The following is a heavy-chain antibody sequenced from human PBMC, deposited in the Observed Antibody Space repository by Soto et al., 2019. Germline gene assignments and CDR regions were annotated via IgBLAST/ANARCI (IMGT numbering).Heavy chain of an antibody. CDR3: TKDTFYDYVWGSEDS. CDR2: INLNGNNI. Sequence: EVQLVESGGGLVQPGRSLRLSCAASGFTFDDYAMHWVRQTPGKGLEWVSGINLNGNNIGYADSVKGRFTISRDNAKNSMYLHMNSLRTEDTAVYYCTKDTFYDYVWGSEDSWGQGTLVTVSA. V-gene: IGHV3-9*01. CDR1: GFTFDDYA. D-gene: IGHD3-16*01. J-gene: IGHJ4*02.